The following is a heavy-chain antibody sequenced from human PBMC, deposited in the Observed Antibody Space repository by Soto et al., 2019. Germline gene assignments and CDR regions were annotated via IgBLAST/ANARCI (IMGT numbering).Heavy chain of an antibody. CDR3: IQSRCGGDCLQSYASYYFYGMDV. CDR1: AFSLSTGGVG. Sequence: QITLKESGPTLVKPTQTLTLTCTFSAFSLSTGGVGVGWIRQPPGKALEWLALIYWDDDKRYSPSLRSRLTITKDTSKNQVVLTMTYMDPVDTATYYCIQSRCGGDCLQSYASYYFYGMDVRGQGTTVTVSS. V-gene: IGHV2-5*02. J-gene: IGHJ6*02. CDR2: IYWDDDK. D-gene: IGHD2-21*02.